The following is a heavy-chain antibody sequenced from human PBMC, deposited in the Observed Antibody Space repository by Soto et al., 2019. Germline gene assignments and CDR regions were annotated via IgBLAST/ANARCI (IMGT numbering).Heavy chain of an antibody. V-gene: IGHV4-59*01. Sequence: SETLSLTCTVSGGSISSYYWSWIRQPPGKGLEWIGYIYYSGSTNYNPSLKSRVTISVDTSKNQFSLKLSSVTAADTAVYYCARSGSSWYYYYGMDVWGQGTTVTVSS. CDR1: GGSISSYY. CDR2: IYYSGST. D-gene: IGHD6-13*01. CDR3: ARSGSSWYYYYGMDV. J-gene: IGHJ6*02.